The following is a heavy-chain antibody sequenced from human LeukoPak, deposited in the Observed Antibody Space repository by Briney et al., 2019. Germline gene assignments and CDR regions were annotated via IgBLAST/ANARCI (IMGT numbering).Heavy chain of an antibody. CDR1: GYTFTGYY. J-gene: IGHJ6*02. CDR2: INPNSGGT. CDR3: ARSWVLRYFDWSLARYGMDV. Sequence: ASVKVSCKASGYTFTGYYMHWVRQAPGQGLEWMGWINPNSGGTNYAQKFQGWVTMTRDTSISTAYMELSRLRSDDTAVYYCARSWVLRYFDWSLARYGMDVWGQGTTVTVSS. D-gene: IGHD3-9*01. V-gene: IGHV1-2*04.